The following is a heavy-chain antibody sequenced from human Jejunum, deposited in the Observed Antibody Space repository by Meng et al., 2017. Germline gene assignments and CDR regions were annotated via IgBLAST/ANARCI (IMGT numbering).Heavy chain of an antibody. CDR3: VRGEFAMLARFDF. D-gene: IGHD2-2*01. J-gene: IGHJ4*02. CDR1: GGYINKENW. CDR2: IYNGGNT. Sequence: QVQLQESGPGLVKPSGTLSRTCAVSGGYINKENWWSWVRQSPERGLEWIGEIYNGGNTNYNPSLNRRVTMSVDESTNQMSLKLTSVTAADTAVYYCVRGEFAMLARFDFWGQGILVTVSS. V-gene: IGHV4-4*02.